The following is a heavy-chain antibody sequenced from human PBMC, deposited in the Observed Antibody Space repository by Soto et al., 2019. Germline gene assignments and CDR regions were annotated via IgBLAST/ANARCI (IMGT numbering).Heavy chain of an antibody. CDR1: GFTFSSYG. CDR2: ISYEGSNK. Sequence: QVQLVESGGGVVQPGRSLRLSCAASGFTFSSYGMHWVRQAPGKGLEWVTVISYEGSNKYYVDSVKGRFTISRDNSKNTLYLQMNSLRAEDTAVYYCAKDRHDYSNYFDHWGQGTLVTVSS. D-gene: IGHD4-4*01. CDR3: AKDRHDYSNYFDH. J-gene: IGHJ4*02. V-gene: IGHV3-30*18.